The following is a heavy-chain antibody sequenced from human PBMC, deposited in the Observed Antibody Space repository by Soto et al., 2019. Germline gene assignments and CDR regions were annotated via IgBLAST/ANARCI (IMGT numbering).Heavy chain of an antibody. Sequence: ASVKVSCKAPGYTFTGYYRHWVRQAPGQGLEWMGWIIPNSGGTNYAQKFQGRVTMTRDTSISTAYMEQSRLRSDNTAVYYCARRYSSILGGYYGMDVWGQGTTVTVSS. CDR1: GYTFTGYY. D-gene: IGHD6-13*01. J-gene: IGHJ6*02. V-gene: IGHV1-2*02. CDR2: IIPNSGGT. CDR3: ARRYSSILGGYYGMDV.